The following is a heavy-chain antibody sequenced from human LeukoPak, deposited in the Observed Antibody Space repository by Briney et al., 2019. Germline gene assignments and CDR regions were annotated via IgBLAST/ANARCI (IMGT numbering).Heavy chain of an antibody. J-gene: IGHJ4*02. CDR3: ARGRQWLRYFDY. CDR2: IYTSGST. D-gene: IGHD6-19*01. V-gene: IGHV4-4*07. Sequence: SETLSLTCTVSGGSISSYYWSWIRQPAGKGLEWIGRIYTSGSTNYNPSLKSRVTISVDTSKNQFSLKLSSVTAADTAVYYCARGRQWLRYFDYWGQGTLVTVSS. CDR1: GGSISSYY.